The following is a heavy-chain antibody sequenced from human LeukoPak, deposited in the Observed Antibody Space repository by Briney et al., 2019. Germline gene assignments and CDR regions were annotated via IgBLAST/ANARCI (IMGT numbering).Heavy chain of an antibody. V-gene: IGHV3-7*01. Sequence: GGSLRLSCAASGFTFSNYGMTWVRQAPGKGLEWVANIKQDGSEKYYVDSVKGRFTISRDNAKNSLYLQMNSLRAEDTAVYYCARVSLLSTDDYWGQGTLVTVSS. CDR2: IKQDGSEK. CDR3: ARVSLLSTDDY. D-gene: IGHD1-26*01. CDR1: GFTFSNYG. J-gene: IGHJ4*02.